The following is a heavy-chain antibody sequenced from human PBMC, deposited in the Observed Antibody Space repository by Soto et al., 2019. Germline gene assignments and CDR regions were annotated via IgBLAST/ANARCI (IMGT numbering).Heavy chain of an antibody. Sequence: TSETLSLTCTVSGGSISTYYWSWIRQPPGKGLEWIGYIYYSGSTNYNPSLKSRVTISVDTSKNQFSLKLSSVTAADTALYYCARQVPGYGGNRYGYYFDFWGQGTLVTVSS. D-gene: IGHD4-17*01. CDR2: IYYSGST. CDR1: GGSISTYY. CDR3: ARQVPGYGGNRYGYYFDF. V-gene: IGHV4-59*08. J-gene: IGHJ4*02.